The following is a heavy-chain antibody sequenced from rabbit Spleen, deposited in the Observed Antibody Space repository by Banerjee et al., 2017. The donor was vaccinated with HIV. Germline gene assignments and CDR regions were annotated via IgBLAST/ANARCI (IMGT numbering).Heavy chain of an antibody. D-gene: IGHD3-1*01. CDR1: GFSFSNKAV. Sequence: QEQLVESGGGLVQPGGSLKLSCTASGFSFSNKAVMCWVRQAPGKGLEWIGCINTATGKDVYANWAKGRFTISRTSSTTVTLQMTGLTAADTATYFCARDLASVVGWNFNLWGPGTLVTVS. CDR3: ARDLASVVGWNFNL. V-gene: IGHV1S45*01. J-gene: IGHJ4*01. CDR2: INTATGKD.